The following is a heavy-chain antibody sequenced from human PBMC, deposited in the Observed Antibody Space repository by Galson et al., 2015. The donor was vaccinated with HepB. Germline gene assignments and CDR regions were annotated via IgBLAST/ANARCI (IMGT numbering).Heavy chain of an antibody. CDR1: GFTFINYY. D-gene: IGHD3-16*02. Sequence: SLRLSCAASGFTFINYYMSWVRQAPGKGLEWVANIKQDGSEQDYVDSVKGRFTISRDNAKKSLYLEMNSLRAEDTAVYYCARGLARKSLFGGVIVVSYDYWGQGTLVTVSS. J-gene: IGHJ4*02. CDR3: ARGLARKSLFGGVIVVSYDY. CDR2: IKQDGSEQ. V-gene: IGHV3-7*03.